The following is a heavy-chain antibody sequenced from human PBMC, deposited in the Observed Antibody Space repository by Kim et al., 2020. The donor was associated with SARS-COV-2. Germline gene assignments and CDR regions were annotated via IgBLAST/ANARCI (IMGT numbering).Heavy chain of an antibody. V-gene: IGHV3-23*01. CDR3: AKNHYRGILAR. Sequence: DYADSVKGRVTTARDNSKNTLYRQMNSLRAEETAVYYWAKNHYRGILARWGQGTLVTVSS. D-gene: IGHD1-20*01. J-gene: IGHJ4*02.